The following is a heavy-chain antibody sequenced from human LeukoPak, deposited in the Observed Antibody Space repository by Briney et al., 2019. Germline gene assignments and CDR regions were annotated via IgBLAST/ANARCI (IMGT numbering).Heavy chain of an antibody. J-gene: IGHJ4*02. CDR1: GFTFSSYG. D-gene: IGHD4-23*01. CDR2: ISSDGYNK. V-gene: IGHV3-30*03. CDR3: ARGRPHGNDY. Sequence: LSGGSLRLSCAASGFTFSSYGMHWVRQAPGKGLEWVAVISSDGYNKYFGDSVRGRFTISRDSPKNTLFLQMNSLTAEDTAVYYCARGRPHGNDYWGQGTLVTVSS.